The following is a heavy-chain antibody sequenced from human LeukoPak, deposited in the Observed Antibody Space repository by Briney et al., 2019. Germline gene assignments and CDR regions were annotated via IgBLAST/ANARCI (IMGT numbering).Heavy chain of an antibody. CDR3: ARPKLWFGDKGSAFDI. D-gene: IGHD3-10*01. Sequence: GASVKVSCKASGGTFSSYAISWVRQAPGQGLEWMGRIIPIFGTANYAQKFQGRVTITTDESTSTAYMELSSLRSEDTAVYYCARPKLWFGDKGSAFDIWGQGTMVTVSS. CDR1: GGTFSSYA. CDR2: IIPIFGTA. V-gene: IGHV1-69*05. J-gene: IGHJ3*02.